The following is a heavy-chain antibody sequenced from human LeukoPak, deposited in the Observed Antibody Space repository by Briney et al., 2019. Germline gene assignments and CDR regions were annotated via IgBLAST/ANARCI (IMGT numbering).Heavy chain of an antibody. V-gene: IGHV3-23*01. D-gene: IGHD3-16*01. CDR3: AKQSYDRSLGE. Sequence: PGGSLRLSCSTSGFPYSDFSMSWVRQAPGKGREWISTTNSGGATTDYAESVKGRFTISRDNFKNILYLQMSSLRVEDTAMYYCAKQSYDRSLGEGGPGTLVTASS. CDR2: TNSGGATT. J-gene: IGHJ4*02. CDR1: GFPYSDFS.